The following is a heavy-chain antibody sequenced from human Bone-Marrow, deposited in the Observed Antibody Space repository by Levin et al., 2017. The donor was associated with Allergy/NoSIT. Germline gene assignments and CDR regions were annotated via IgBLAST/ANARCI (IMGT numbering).Heavy chain of an antibody. J-gene: IGHJ4*02. CDR2: ITGIADAT. D-gene: IGHD3-10*01. CDR1: GFAFSSFA. CDR3: AKMSYYDSGSADY. V-gene: IGHV3-23*01. Sequence: GGSLRLSCAASGFAFSSFAMTWVRQAPGKGLEWVSVITGIADATHYADSVKGRFTISRDNIGHTVYLEMNSLRAEDTAIYYCAKMSYYDSGSADYWGQGTLVTVSS.